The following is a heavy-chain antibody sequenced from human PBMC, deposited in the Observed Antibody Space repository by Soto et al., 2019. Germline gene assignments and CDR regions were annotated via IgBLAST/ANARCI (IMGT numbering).Heavy chain of an antibody. CDR1: GFTFTRYS. Sequence: VGSLRLSCAASGFTFTRYSMNWVRQAPGKGLEWVSSISSTTNYIYYGDSMKGRFTISRDNAKNSLYLEMNSLRAEDTAVYYCARESEDLTSNFDYWGQGTIVPVYS. J-gene: IGHJ4*02. CDR2: ISSTTNYI. V-gene: IGHV3-21*06. CDR3: ARESEDLTSNFDY.